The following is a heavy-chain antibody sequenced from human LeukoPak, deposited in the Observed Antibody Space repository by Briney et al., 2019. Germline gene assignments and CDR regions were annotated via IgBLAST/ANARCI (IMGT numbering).Heavy chain of an antibody. CDR1: GFTFSNHA. J-gene: IGHJ5*02. Sequence: GGSLRLSCAASGFTFSNHAMSWVRQAPGKGLEWVSTISGSGGSTYYADSVKGRFTISRDNSKNTLYLQMNTLRAEDTAVYYCARGTMMSNWNYVPNWFDPWGQGTLVTVSS. CDR2: ISGSGGST. CDR3: ARGTMMSNWNYVPNWFDP. V-gene: IGHV3-23*01. D-gene: IGHD1-7*01.